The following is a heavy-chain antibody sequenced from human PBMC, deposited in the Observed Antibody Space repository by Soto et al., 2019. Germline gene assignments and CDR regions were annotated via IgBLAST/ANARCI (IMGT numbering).Heavy chain of an antibody. CDR3: ARSGDSNVDY. D-gene: IGHD1-26*01. CDR2: IYYSGST. CDR1: GGSISSYY. J-gene: IGHJ4*02. Sequence: SETLSLTCTVSGGSISSYYWSWIRQPPGKGLEWIGYIYYSGSTNYNPSLKSRVTISVDTSKNQFSLKLSSVTAADTAVYYCARSGDSNVDYWGQGTLVTVPS. V-gene: IGHV4-59*01.